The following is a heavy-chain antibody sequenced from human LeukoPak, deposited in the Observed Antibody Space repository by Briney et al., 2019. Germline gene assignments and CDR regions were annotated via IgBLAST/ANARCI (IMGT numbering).Heavy chain of an antibody. CDR3: AKDRYSYAFEYSDS. J-gene: IGHJ4*02. CDR1: GFTFSSYG. CDR2: ISNDGSKK. Sequence: GGSLRLSCAASGFTFSSYGMHWVRQTPGKGLDWVAVISNDGSKKYYADSVKGRFTISRDNSKNTLSLQVSSLRTEDTAVYYCAKDRYSYAFEYSDSWGQGTLVTVSS. D-gene: IGHD5-18*01. V-gene: IGHV3-30*18.